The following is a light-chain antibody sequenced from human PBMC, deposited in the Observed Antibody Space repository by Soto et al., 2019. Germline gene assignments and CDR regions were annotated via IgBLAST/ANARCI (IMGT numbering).Light chain of an antibody. Sequence: ETILTQSPASWSYSSGERACLSCXASQSISSYLAWYQQKPGQAPRLLIYDASYRATGIPPRFSGSGSGTDFTLTISSLEPEDFAVYFCQQRGNWPPTFGGGTKVDIK. CDR2: DAS. J-gene: IGKJ4*01. V-gene: IGKV3-11*01. CDR3: QQRGNWPPT. CDR1: QSISSY.